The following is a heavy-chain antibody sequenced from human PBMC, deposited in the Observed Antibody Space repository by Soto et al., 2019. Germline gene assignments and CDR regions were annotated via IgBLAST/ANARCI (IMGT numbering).Heavy chain of an antibody. CDR1: GFTFITYA. V-gene: IGHV3-23*01. J-gene: IGHJ4*02. CDR2: ISGSGGST. Sequence: PGGSLRLSCAASGFTFITYAMSWVLQAPWKGLEWVSAISGSGGSTYYADSVKGRFTISRDNSKNTLYLQMNSLRAEDTAVYYCAKDPRIDIAVAGVFDYWGQGTLVTVSS. D-gene: IGHD6-19*01. CDR3: AKDPRIDIAVAGVFDY.